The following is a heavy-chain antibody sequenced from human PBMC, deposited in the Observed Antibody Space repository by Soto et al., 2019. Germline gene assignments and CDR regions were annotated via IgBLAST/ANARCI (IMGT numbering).Heavy chain of an antibody. D-gene: IGHD6-19*01. CDR1: GFTFDDYA. J-gene: IGHJ4*02. Sequence: PGGSLRLSCAASGFTFDDYAMHWVRQAPGKGLEWVSGISWNSGSMGYADSVKGRFTISRDNAKNSLYLQMNSLRPEDTALYYCAKETAVAGYKYYFDSWGQGTLVTVSS. V-gene: IGHV3-9*01. CDR3: AKETAVAGYKYYFDS. CDR2: ISWNSGSM.